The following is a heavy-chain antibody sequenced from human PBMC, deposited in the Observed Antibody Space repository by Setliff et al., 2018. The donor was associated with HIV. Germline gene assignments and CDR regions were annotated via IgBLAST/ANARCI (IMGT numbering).Heavy chain of an antibody. V-gene: IGHV3-30*03. CDR1: GFTVSSNY. CDR3: ARAFGYHDFWSGYSGDEFDI. Sequence: LSLTCAASGFTVSSNYMSWVRQAPGKGLEWVAVISIDGSNRYYSDSVKGRFTISRDSSKKTLYLQMNRLRSEDTALYYCARAFGYHDFWSGYSGDEFDIWGQGTLVTVSS. CDR2: ISIDGSNR. D-gene: IGHD3-3*01. J-gene: IGHJ3*02.